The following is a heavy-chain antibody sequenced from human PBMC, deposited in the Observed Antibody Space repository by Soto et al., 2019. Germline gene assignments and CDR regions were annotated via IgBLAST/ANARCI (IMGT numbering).Heavy chain of an antibody. V-gene: IGHV5-51*01. CDR3: ARLLGVDKNYYYYYYMDV. Sequence: GESLKISRKGSWYSFTSYWIGWVRQMPGKGPEWMGIIYPGDSDTRYSPSFQGQVTISADKSISTAYLQWSSLKASDTAMYYCARLLGVDKNYYYYYYMDVWGKGTTVTVSS. CDR1: WYSFTSYW. J-gene: IGHJ6*03. CDR2: IYPGDSDT. D-gene: IGHD3-3*01.